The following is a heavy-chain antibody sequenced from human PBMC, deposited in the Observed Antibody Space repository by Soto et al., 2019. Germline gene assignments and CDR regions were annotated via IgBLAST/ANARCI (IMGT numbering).Heavy chain of an antibody. CDR2: INAGNGNT. J-gene: IGHJ4*02. Sequence: ASVKVSCTASGYTFTSYAMHWVRQAPGQRLEWMGWINAGNGNTKYSQKFQGRVTITRDTSASTAYMELSSLRSEDTAVYYCARGSYDYIWETYYFDYWGQGTLVTVSS. CDR3: ARGSYDYIWETYYFDY. CDR1: GYTFTSYA. D-gene: IGHD3-16*01. V-gene: IGHV1-3*01.